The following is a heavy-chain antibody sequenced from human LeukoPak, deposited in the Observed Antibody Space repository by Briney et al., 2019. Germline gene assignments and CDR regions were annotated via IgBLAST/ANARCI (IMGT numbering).Heavy chain of an antibody. Sequence: NPSETLSLTCTVSGGSISSRSYYWSWIRQPAGKGLEWIGRIYTSGSTNYNPSLKSRVTMSVDTSKNQFSQKLSSVTAADTAVYYCARDAPWSGYSDYWGQGTLVTVSS. CDR1: GGSISSRSYY. V-gene: IGHV4-61*02. J-gene: IGHJ4*02. CDR2: IYTSGST. D-gene: IGHD3-3*01. CDR3: ARDAPWSGYSDY.